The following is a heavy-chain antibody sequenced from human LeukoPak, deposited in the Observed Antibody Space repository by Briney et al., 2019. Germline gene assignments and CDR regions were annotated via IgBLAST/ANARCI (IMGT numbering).Heavy chain of an antibody. Sequence: GGSLRLSCAASGFTFSSYWMSWVRQAPGKGLEWVANIKQDGSEKYYVDSVKGRFTISRDNAKNSLYLQVNSLRAEGTAVYYCARNIFEGSSILFDYWGQGTLVTVSS. CDR3: ARNIFEGSSILFDY. D-gene: IGHD3-3*02. CDR2: IKQDGSEK. V-gene: IGHV3-7*03. J-gene: IGHJ4*02. CDR1: GFTFSSYW.